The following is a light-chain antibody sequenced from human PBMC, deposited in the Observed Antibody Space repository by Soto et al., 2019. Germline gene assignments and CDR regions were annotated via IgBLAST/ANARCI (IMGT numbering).Light chain of an antibody. V-gene: IGKV1-9*01. J-gene: IGKJ1*01. Sequence: DIQWTQSPSLLSASVGDRVTITCRASQGISSYLAWYQQKPGKAPKLLIYAASTRATGIPARFSGSGSGTEFTLTISSLQSEDFAVYYCQQYNNWPLQTFGQGTKVDIK. CDR3: QQYNNWPLQT. CDR1: QGISSY. CDR2: AAS.